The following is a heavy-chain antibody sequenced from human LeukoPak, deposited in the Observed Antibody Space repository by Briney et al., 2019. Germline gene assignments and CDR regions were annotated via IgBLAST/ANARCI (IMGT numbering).Heavy chain of an antibody. D-gene: IGHD3-10*01. Sequence: PSETLSLTCLVSGGSIYSSYWSWIRQSPGKGLEWIGYVHYAEGSYYNPSLKSRVTLSVDTSKNQFSLRLNSVTTADTAVYYCAGYGLRSSYKAFDYWGQGTLVTVSS. CDR1: GGSIYSSY. V-gene: IGHV4-59*01. J-gene: IGHJ4*02. CDR2: VHYAEGS. CDR3: AGYGLRSSYKAFDY.